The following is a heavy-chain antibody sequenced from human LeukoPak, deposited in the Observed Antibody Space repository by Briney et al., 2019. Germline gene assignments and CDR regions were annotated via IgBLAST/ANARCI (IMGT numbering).Heavy chain of an antibody. V-gene: IGHV1-69*05. CDR1: GGTFSSYA. CDR2: IIPIFGTA. CDR3: ARGPLDYDILTTPHFDH. J-gene: IGHJ4*02. Sequence: SVKVSCKASGGTFSSYAISWVRQAPGQGLEWMGRIIPIFGTANYAQKFQGRVTITTDESTSTAYMELSSLRSEDTAVYYCARGPLDYDILTTPHFDHWGQGTLVTVSS. D-gene: IGHD3-9*01.